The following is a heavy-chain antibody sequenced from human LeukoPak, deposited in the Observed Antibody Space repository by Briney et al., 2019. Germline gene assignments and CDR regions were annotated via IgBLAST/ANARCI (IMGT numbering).Heavy chain of an antibody. J-gene: IGHJ4*02. CDR2: ISYDGSNK. CDR3: ARAPPGRYSSGPGY. D-gene: IGHD6-19*01. V-gene: IGHV3-30-3*01. CDR1: GFTFSSYA. Sequence: GGSLRLSCAASGFTFSSYAMHWVRQAPGKGLEWVAVISYDGSNKYYADSVKGRFTISRDNSKNTLYLQMNGLRAEDTAVYYCARAPPGRYSSGPGYWGQGTLVTVSS.